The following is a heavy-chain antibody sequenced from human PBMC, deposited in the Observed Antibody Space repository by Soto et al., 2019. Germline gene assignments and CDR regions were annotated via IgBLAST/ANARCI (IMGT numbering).Heavy chain of an antibody. CDR2: IYYSGNT. CDR1: GGSISSSSHH. J-gene: IGHJ4*02. Sequence: LPETLSLTCTVSGGSISSSSHHWAWIRQPPGKGLEWIGSIYYSGNTYHNPSLKSRVTISVDTSKNQFSLKLSSVTAADTAVYYCARLGGAVAGQFDYWGQGTLVTVSS. V-gene: IGHV4-39*01. CDR3: ARLGGAVAGQFDY. D-gene: IGHD6-19*01.